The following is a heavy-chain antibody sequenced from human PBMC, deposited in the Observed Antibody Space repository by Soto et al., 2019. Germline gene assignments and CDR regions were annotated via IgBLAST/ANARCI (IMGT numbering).Heavy chain of an antibody. V-gene: IGHV1-8*01. CDR3: ARSPSWATTVTPYYFDY. CDR1: RYTFISYD. Sequence: QVQLVQSGAEVKKPGASVKVSCKASRYTFISYDINWVRQATGQGLEWMGWMNPKSANTGYAQNFQGRVTMTRNTSKRTAYMELRSLRSEDTAVYYCARSPSWATTVTPYYFDYWGQGTLVTVSS. J-gene: IGHJ4*02. CDR2: MNPKSANT. D-gene: IGHD4-4*01.